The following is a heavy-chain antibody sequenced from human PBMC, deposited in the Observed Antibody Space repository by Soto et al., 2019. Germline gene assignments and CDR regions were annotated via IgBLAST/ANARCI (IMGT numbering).Heavy chain of an antibody. CDR3: ATGGYSFAGGY. V-gene: IGHV3-53*01. CDR2: INSDGST. Sequence: EVQLVESGGGLIPPGGSLRLSCAASGFLVNSAYMTWVRQAPGKGLEWLSMINSDGSTLYAESVKGRFTISRDNSKNRWNLKRNSLRAEDRAMYYCATGGYSFAGGYGGQETLVIVTS. CDR1: GFLVNSAY. D-gene: IGHD5-18*01. J-gene: IGHJ4*02.